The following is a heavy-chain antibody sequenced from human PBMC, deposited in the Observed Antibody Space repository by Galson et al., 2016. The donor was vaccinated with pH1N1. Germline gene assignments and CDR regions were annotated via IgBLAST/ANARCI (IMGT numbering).Heavy chain of an antibody. CDR2: ICWNDEK. Sequence: PALVKPTQTLTLTCTVSGFSLDTSGVGVGWIRQPPGKALEWLGDICWNDEKRYSPSLRNSLTITKDASKNPVVLTMTNVDPVDTATYFCAHRRSPYVDFCGGPNWFDSWGQGTLVIVSS. CDR3: AHRRSPYVDFCGGPNWFDS. J-gene: IGHJ5*01. V-gene: IGHV2-5*01. D-gene: IGHD3-3*01. CDR1: GFSLDTSGVG.